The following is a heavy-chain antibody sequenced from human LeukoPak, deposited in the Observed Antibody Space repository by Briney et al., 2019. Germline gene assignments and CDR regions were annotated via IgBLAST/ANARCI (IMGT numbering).Heavy chain of an antibody. J-gene: IGHJ4*02. CDR1: GGSISSYD. V-gene: IGHV4-4*07. D-gene: IGHD3-9*01. CDR3: ARDRYDTLTFSD. CDR2: IYTSGST. Sequence: SETLSLTCSVSGGSISSYDWNWIRQPAGKGLEWIGRIYTSGSTKYNPSLKSRVTISVDTSKNQFSLKLSSVTAADTAVYYCARDRYDTLTFSDWGQGTLVTVSS.